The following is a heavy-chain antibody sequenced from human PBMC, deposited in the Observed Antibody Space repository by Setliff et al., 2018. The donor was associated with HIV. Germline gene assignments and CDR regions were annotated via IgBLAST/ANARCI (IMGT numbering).Heavy chain of an antibody. CDR3: ARDPPGYGDANDY. V-gene: IGHV4-61*01. Sequence: SETLSLTCTVSGGSVHSGSYYWSWVRQPPGKGLEWIGYIYYSGTTYYNPSLKSRVTRSIGTSKNQFSLKVRSVTAADTAVYYCARDPPGYGDANDYWGQGTLVTVSS. J-gene: IGHJ4*02. CDR2: IYYSGTT. D-gene: IGHD4-17*01. CDR1: GGSVHSGSYY.